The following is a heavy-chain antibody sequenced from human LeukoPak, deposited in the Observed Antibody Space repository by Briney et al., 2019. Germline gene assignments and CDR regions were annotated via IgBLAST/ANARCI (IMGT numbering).Heavy chain of an antibody. V-gene: IGHV1-18*01. CDR2: INPKNGNT. D-gene: IGHD3-22*01. Sequence: ASVKASCKASGSPFTGYGISWLRKAPGQGLEWMGGINPKNGNTNYVKKLKGRVTMTAETSTSTAYMELRSLRSDATAVYYGTRVGYDSSGRHRYAFDIWGRGTMVTVS. CDR3: TRVGYDSSGRHRYAFDI. J-gene: IGHJ3*02. CDR1: GSPFTGYG.